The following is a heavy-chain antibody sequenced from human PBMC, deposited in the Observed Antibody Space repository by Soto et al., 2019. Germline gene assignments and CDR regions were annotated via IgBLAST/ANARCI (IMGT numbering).Heavy chain of an antibody. J-gene: IGHJ4*02. CDR2: INPSGGRT. CDR1: GNSFTTYY. CDR3: AGLYHYDSSGYYNY. V-gene: IGHV1-46*01. D-gene: IGHD3-22*01. Sequence: ASVKVSCKASGNSFTTYYMHWVRQAPGQGLEWMGIINPSGGRTTYAQKFQGRVTMTRDTSTSTFHMELSSLTSEDTAVYYCAGLYHYDSSGYYNYWGQGTLVTVSS.